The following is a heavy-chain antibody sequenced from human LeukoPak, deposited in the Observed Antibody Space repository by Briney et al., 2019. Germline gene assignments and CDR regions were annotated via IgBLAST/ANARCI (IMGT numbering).Heavy chain of an antibody. V-gene: IGHV3-20*04. CDR2: VNWNGGST. Sequence: GGSLRLSCAASGFSFGDYGMSWVRQAPGKGLEWVSAVNWNGGSTGYADSVKGRCTISRDNAKNSLYLQMNSLRAEDTALYYCARDRGEGPPYWYFDLWGRGTLVTVSS. CDR3: ARDRGEGPPYWYFDL. CDR1: GFSFGDYG. J-gene: IGHJ2*01.